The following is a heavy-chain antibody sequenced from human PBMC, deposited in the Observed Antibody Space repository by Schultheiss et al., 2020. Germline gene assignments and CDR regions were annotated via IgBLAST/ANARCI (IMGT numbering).Heavy chain of an antibody. V-gene: IGHV1-46*01. CDR1: GYTFTSYG. J-gene: IGHJ3*02. D-gene: IGHD3-10*01. CDR2: INPSGGST. CDR3: ARPGEVGGAFDI. Sequence: ASVKVSCKASGYTFTSYGISWVRQAPGQGLEWMGIINPSGGSTSYAQKFQGRVTMTRDTSTSTVYMELSSLRSEDTAVYYCARPGEVGGAFDIWGQGTMVTVSS.